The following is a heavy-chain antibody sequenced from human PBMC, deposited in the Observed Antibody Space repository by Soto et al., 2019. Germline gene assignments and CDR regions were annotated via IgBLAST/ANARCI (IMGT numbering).Heavy chain of an antibody. D-gene: IGHD2-21*01. J-gene: IGHJ4*02. V-gene: IGHV1-3*01. CDR1: GYTLGRDG. CDR2: INAINGDT. CDR3: ARSGGDFFTFDG. Sequence: ASVTVSCKGSGYTLGRDGMHWVLQAPGERVECLAWINAINGDTKYSQRFQGRLTVSRDTSANTAYLQLSSLRFEDTAVYYCARSGGDFFTFDGWGQGTLVTVS.